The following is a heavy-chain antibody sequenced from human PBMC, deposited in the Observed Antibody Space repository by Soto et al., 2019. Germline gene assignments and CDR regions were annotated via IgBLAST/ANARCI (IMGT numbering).Heavy chain of an antibody. D-gene: IGHD6-19*01. Sequence: VQLVESGGGLVQPGGSLRLSCAASGFTFSSYGMHWVRQAPGKGLEWVAVISYDGSNKYYADSVKGRFTISRDNSKNTLYLQMNSLRAEDTAVYYCAKGGTSGWFDYWGQGTLVTVSS. V-gene: IGHV3-30*18. CDR2: ISYDGSNK. CDR3: AKGGTSGWFDY. J-gene: IGHJ4*02. CDR1: GFTFSSYG.